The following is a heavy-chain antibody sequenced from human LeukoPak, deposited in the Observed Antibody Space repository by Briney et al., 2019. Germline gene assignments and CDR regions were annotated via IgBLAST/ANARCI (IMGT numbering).Heavy chain of an antibody. Sequence: PGGSLRLSCAASGFTFSSYEMNWVRQAPGKGLEWVSYINSRGSTIYYADSVKGRFTISRDNAKNSLYLQMNSLRAEDTAVYYCARGTDGYNDYWGQGTLVTVSS. V-gene: IGHV3-48*03. D-gene: IGHD5-24*01. CDR2: INSRGSTI. CDR1: GFTFSSYE. J-gene: IGHJ4*02. CDR3: ARGTDGYNDY.